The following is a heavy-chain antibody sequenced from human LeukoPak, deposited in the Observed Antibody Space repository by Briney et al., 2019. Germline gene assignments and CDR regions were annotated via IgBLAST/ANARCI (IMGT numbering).Heavy chain of an antibody. D-gene: IGHD5-18*01. CDR2: VFDSGRT. V-gene: IGHV4-59*11. CDR1: GGSMTTHH. J-gene: IGHJ4*02. CDR3: TTIKRGNIFGYFDF. Sequence: PLETLSLTCTVSGGSMTTHHWNWIRQTPGKGLEWIGYVFDSGRTKENHSLKSRVTPSADTSKNQLSLRLSSVTAADTAVYYCTTIKRGNIFGYFDFWGQGILVTVSS.